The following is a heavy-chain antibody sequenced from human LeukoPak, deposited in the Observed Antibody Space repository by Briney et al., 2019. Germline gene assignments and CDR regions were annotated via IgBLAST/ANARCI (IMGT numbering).Heavy chain of an antibody. CDR2: IYYSGST. V-gene: IGHV4-59*12. Sequence: PSETLSLTCTVSGGSISSYYWSWIRQPPGKGLEWIGYIYYSGSTNYNPSLKSRVTISVDTSKNQFSLKLSSVTAADTAVYYCARGFIAVASSDADAFDIWGQGTMVTVSS. CDR1: GGSISSYY. CDR3: ARGFIAVASSDADAFDI. D-gene: IGHD6-19*01. J-gene: IGHJ3*02.